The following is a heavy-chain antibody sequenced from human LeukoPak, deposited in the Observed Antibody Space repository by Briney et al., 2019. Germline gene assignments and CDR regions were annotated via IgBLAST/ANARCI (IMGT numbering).Heavy chain of an antibody. J-gene: IGHJ4*02. Sequence: GGSLRLSCAAFGFTFSSYAMSWVRQAPGKGLEWVSAISGSGGSTYYADSVKGRFTISRDNSKNTLYLQMNSLRAEDTAVYYCAKSPITMIVVVTVYYFDYWGQGTLVTVSS. CDR2: ISGSGGST. CDR1: GFTFSSYA. CDR3: AKSPITMIVVVTVYYFDY. V-gene: IGHV3-23*01. D-gene: IGHD3-22*01.